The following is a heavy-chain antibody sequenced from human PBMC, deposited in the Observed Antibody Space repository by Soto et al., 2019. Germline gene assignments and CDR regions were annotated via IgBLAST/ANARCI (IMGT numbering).Heavy chain of an antibody. D-gene: IGHD2-2*01. J-gene: IGHJ5*02. Sequence: SGPTLWNPPETLTLTGTVSGLSLSNAKLGVSWIRQPPGQALEWLAHIFSNDDKSYSTSLDRRLTISKDTSKSQVVLTMTNLDPVDSCTYSSALIKDCSRTDCFLASFDPWGQGTLVTSPQ. CDR3: ALIKDCSRTDCFLASFDP. CDR2: IFSNDDK. V-gene: IGHV2-26*01. CDR1: GLSLSNAKLG.